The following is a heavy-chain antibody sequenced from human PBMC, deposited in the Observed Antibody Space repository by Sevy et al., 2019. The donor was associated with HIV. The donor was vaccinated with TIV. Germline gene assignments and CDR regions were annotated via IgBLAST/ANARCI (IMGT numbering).Heavy chain of an antibody. D-gene: IGHD3-16*01. V-gene: IGHV3-23*01. CDR3: AKPRGSFYFDY. CDR2: VSGSGDST. CDR1: AFSFNTYA. Sequence: GGSLRLSCAASAFSFNTYAMSWVRRAPGKGLEWVSTVSGSGDSTFYSDSVKGRFTISRDNSKNTLYLQMNSLRAEDTAVSYCAKPRGSFYFDYWGQGTLVTVSS. J-gene: IGHJ4*02.